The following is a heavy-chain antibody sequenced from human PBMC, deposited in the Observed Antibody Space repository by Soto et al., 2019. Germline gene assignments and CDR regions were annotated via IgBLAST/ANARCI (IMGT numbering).Heavy chain of an antibody. D-gene: IGHD4-17*01. Sequence: EVQLVESGGGLVQPGGSLRISCAASGFIFRSYWWSGVRQAPGKGLQWVANINPDGSAKYKEDSVKGRFTISRDNAKNSLYLQIDSLTTEDTAVYYCTKGHYGDGLGWGQGALVTVSS. CDR1: GFIFRSYW. CDR2: INPDGSAK. V-gene: IGHV3-7*05. J-gene: IGHJ4*02. CDR3: TKGHYGDGLG.